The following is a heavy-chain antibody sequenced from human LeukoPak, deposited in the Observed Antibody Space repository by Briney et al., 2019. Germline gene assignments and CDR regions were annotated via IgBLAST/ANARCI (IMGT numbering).Heavy chain of an antibody. V-gene: IGHV4-38-2*02. CDR2: IYHSGST. CDR1: GYSISSGYY. J-gene: IGHJ6*03. CDR3: ARWPYLHYGSGSQSNYYYYMDV. D-gene: IGHD3-10*01. Sequence: SETLSLTCTVSGYSISSGYYWGWIRQPPGKGLEWLGSIYHSGSTYYNPSLKSRVTISVDTSKNQFSLKLSSVTAADTAVYYCARWPYLHYGSGSQSNYYYYMDVWGKGTTVTISS.